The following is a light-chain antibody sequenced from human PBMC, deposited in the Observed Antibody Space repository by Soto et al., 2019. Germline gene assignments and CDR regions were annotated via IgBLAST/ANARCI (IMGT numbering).Light chain of an antibody. CDR2: EVT. CDR3: SSYTISNTLPFV. J-gene: IGLJ1*01. CDR1: RRDVGGYNY. Sequence: LTQPASVSGSPGQSITISCTGTRRDVGGYNYVSWYQQYPGKSPKLLIYEVTHRPAGVSNRFSGSKSGNTASLTISGLQAEDEADYYCSSYTISNTLPFVFGTGTKVTVL. V-gene: IGLV2-14*01.